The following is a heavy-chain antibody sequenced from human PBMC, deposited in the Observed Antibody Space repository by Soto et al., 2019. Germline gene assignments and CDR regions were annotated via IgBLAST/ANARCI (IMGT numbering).Heavy chain of an antibody. Sequence: PGESLKISCKGSGYSFTSYWIGWVRQMPGKGLEWIGIIYPGDSDTRYSPSFQGQVTVSADKSISTAYLQWSSLKASDTAMYYCARLVRYCSSTSCPNWFDPWGQGTLVTVSS. CDR1: GYSFTSYW. CDR2: IYPGDSDT. D-gene: IGHD2-2*01. CDR3: ARLVRYCSSTSCPNWFDP. V-gene: IGHV5-51*01. J-gene: IGHJ5*02.